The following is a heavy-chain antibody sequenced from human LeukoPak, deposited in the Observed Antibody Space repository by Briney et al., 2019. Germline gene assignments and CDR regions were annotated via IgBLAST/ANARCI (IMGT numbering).Heavy chain of an antibody. D-gene: IGHD1-14*01. Sequence: TGGSLRLSCAASGFTLNRYWMSWVRQAPGKGLEWVANINEDGGERHYVDSVKGRFTISRDNAKNSLYLQMNSLRAEDTAVYYCARGGNLENWGQGTLVTVSS. CDR1: GFTLNRYW. V-gene: IGHV3-7*01. J-gene: IGHJ4*02. CDR2: INEDGGER. CDR3: ARGGNLEN.